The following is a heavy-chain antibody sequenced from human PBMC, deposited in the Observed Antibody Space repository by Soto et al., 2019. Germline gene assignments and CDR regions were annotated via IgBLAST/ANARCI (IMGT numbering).Heavy chain of an antibody. Sequence: ASVKVSCKASGYTFTSYAMHWVRQAPGQRLEWMGWINAGNGNTKYSQKFQGRVTITRDTSASTAYMELSSLRSEDTAVYYCARRQSCGWYRGGDWFDPWGQGTLVTLSS. D-gene: IGHD6-19*01. CDR1: GYTFTSYA. J-gene: IGHJ5*02. V-gene: IGHV1-3*01. CDR3: ARRQSCGWYRGGDWFDP. CDR2: INAGNGNT.